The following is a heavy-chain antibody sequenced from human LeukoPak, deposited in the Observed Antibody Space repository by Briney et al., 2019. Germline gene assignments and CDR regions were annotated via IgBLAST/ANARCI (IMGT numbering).Heavy chain of an antibody. CDR1: GGSISSYY. V-gene: IGHV4-59*01. Sequence: SETLSLTCTVSGGSISSYYWSWIRQPPGKGLEWIGYIYYSGSTNYNPSLKSRVTISVDTSKNQFSLKLSSVTAADTAVYYCAGDRANAFDIWGQGTMVTVSS. J-gene: IGHJ3*02. CDR2: IYYSGST. CDR3: AGDRANAFDI.